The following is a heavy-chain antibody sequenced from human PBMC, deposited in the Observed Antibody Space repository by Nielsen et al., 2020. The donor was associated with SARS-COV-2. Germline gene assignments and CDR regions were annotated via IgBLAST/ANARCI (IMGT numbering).Heavy chain of an antibody. J-gene: IGHJ2*01. D-gene: IGHD3-16*01. CDR1: GDSIRSPTFY. V-gene: IGHV4-39*07. CDR3: ARKSWVWYLDP. CDR2: IFHSGSA. Sequence: GSLRLSCSVPGDSIRSPTFYWAWIRQPPGKGLEWIGSIFHSGSAYYNPSLESRVTLSVDTSTNQFSLKVASVTAADTAVYYCARKSWVWYLDPWRRGALVTVSS.